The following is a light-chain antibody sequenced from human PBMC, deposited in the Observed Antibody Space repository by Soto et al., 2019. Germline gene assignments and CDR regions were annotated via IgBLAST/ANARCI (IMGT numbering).Light chain of an antibody. CDR3: ASSAGTFYV. V-gene: IGLV2-8*01. J-gene: IGLJ1*01. CDR2: EVT. Sequence: QSALTPPPPASGSPGQSVTISCTGTSSDVGGYNSVSWYQHHPGKAPKVMIYEVTKRPSGVPDRFSGSKSGNTASLTVSGLQAEDEADYYCASSAGTFYVFGSGTKLTVL. CDR1: SSDVGGYNS.